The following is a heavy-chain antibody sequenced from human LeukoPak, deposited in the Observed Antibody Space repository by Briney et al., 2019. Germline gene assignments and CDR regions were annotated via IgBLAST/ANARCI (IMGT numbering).Heavy chain of an antibody. Sequence: ASVKVSCKASGYTFTSYYMHWVRQAPGQGLEWMGIINPSGGSTSYAQKFQGRVTMTRDTSTSTVYMELSSLRSEDTAVYYCARDEGVVVAAPSAFDIWGQGTMVTVSS. D-gene: IGHD2-15*01. CDR3: ARDEGVVVAAPSAFDI. CDR2: INPSGGST. V-gene: IGHV1-46*01. CDR1: GYTFTSYY. J-gene: IGHJ3*02.